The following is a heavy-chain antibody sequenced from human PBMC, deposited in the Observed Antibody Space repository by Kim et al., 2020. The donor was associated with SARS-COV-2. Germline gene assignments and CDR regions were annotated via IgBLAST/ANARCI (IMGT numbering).Heavy chain of an antibody. Sequence: GGSLRLSCAASGFTFSSYGMHWVRQAPGKGLEWVAVIWYDGSNKYYADSVKGRFTISRDNSKNTLYLQMNSLRAEDTAVYYCARGGGDGLLRYWGQGTLVTVSS. CDR1: GFTFSSYG. J-gene: IGHJ4*02. D-gene: IGHD2-21*02. CDR2: IWYDGSNK. CDR3: ARGGGDGLLRY. V-gene: IGHV3-33*01.